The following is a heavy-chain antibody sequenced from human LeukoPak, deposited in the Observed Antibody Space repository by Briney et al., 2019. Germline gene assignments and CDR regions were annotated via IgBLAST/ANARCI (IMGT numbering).Heavy chain of an antibody. CDR2: ISGSSSYI. CDR3: ASDSSGSQVGFDY. J-gene: IGHJ4*02. Sequence: GGSLRLSCAASGFTFSSYSMNWVRRAPGKGLEWVSSISGSSSYIYYADSVKGRFTISRDNAKNSLYLQMNSLRAEDTAVYYCASDSSGSQVGFDYWGQGTLVTASS. D-gene: IGHD3-22*01. V-gene: IGHV3-21*01. CDR1: GFTFSSYS.